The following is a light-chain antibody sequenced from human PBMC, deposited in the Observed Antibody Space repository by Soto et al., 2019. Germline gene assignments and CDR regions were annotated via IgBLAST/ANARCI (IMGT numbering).Light chain of an antibody. Sequence: EIVMTQSPDTLSVSPGERATLSCWASQSVTSHLAWYQQKPGQAPRLLIFGASTGATGVPARFSGSGTGTEFTLTISNVQSEDSAVYYCQQYHNWPPITFGHGTRLEIK. CDR2: GAS. J-gene: IGKJ5*01. CDR1: QSVTSH. CDR3: QQYHNWPPIT. V-gene: IGKV3-15*01.